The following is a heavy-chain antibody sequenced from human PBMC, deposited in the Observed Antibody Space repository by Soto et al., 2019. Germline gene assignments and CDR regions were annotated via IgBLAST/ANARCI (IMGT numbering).Heavy chain of an antibody. CDR2: ISSSSSTI. CDR1: GFTFSSYS. CDR3: AREGGLEIRPKTDY. D-gene: IGHD1-1*01. V-gene: IGHV3-48*01. J-gene: IGHJ4*02. Sequence: EVQLVESGGGLVQPGGSLRLSCAASGFTFSSYSMNWVRQAPGKGLEWVSYISSSSSTIYYADSVKGRFTISRDNAKNSLYLQMNSLRAEYTAVYYCAREGGLEIRPKTDYWGQGTLVTVSS.